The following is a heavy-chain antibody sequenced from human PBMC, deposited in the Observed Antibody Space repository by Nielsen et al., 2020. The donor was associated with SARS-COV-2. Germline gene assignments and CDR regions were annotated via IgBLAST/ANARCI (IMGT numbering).Heavy chain of an antibody. CDR2: TNRDESET. Sequence: GESLKISCAASGFSFSGYWMTWVRQAPGKGLEWVANTNRDESETFYVDSVKGRFTISRDNAKNSLYLQMNSLRAEDTALYYCAKGGVWGDAFDIWGQGTMVTVSS. CDR1: GFSFSGYW. CDR3: AKGGVWGDAFDI. J-gene: IGHJ3*02. V-gene: IGHV3-7*03. D-gene: IGHD3-16*01.